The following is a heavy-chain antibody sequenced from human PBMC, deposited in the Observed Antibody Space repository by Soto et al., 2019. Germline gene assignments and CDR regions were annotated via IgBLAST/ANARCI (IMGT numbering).Heavy chain of an antibody. Sequence: EVQLVESGGALVQPGGSLRLSCTASGFTFDDYAIHWVRQAPGKGLEWISGISWNGDATGYADSVKGRFTISRVNAKNSLYLQMNSLRTEDTAMYFCANLPLYGSGFDCWGQGTLVTVAS. CDR2: ISWNGDAT. CDR1: GFTFDDYA. D-gene: IGHD3-10*01. J-gene: IGHJ4*02. CDR3: ANLPLYGSGFDC. V-gene: IGHV3-9*01.